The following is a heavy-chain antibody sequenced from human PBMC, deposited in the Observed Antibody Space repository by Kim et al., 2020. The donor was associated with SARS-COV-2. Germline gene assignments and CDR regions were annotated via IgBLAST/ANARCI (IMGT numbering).Heavy chain of an antibody. D-gene: IGHD2-15*01. CDR1: GFTFDDYV. V-gene: IGHV3-43*02. CDR3: SCTGGVVTG. CDR2: ISGDGGDT. Sequence: GGYLRLSCAASGFTFDDYVMHWVRQAPGKGLEWVSLISGDGGDTYYTDSVEGRFTISRDNSKNSLYLQMNSLRTEDTALYYCSCTGGVVTGWGQGTLVTVSS. J-gene: IGHJ4*02.